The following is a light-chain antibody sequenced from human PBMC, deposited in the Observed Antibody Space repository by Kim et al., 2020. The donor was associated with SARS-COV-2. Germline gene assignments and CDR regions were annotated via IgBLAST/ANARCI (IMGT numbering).Light chain of an antibody. CDR3: CSYAGSNTWV. Sequence: GQSVTISCTGTSSNVGGYNYVSWYQQHPGKAPKLRIYDVSTRPSGVPDRFSGSKSGNTASLTISGLQAEDEADYYCCSYAGSNTWVFGGGTQLTVL. CDR1: SSNVGGYNY. CDR2: DVS. V-gene: IGLV2-11*01. J-gene: IGLJ3*02.